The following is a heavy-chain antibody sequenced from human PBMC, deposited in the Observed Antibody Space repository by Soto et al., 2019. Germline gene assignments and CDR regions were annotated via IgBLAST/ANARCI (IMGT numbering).Heavy chain of an antibody. V-gene: IGHV3-30*02. CDR1: GFAFSSYG. D-gene: IGHD2-21*02. CDR2: VRFDAINK. Sequence: QVQLVESGGGVVQPGGSLRLSCATSGFAFSSYGMHWVRQAPGKGLECVAVVRFDAINKYYADSVKGRFTISRDNSKSMVYLQTNRLRPDDTAVYYCAKLPNCCSDCYFDYWRPGTLVTVSS. CDR3: AKLPNCCSDCYFDY. J-gene: IGHJ4*02.